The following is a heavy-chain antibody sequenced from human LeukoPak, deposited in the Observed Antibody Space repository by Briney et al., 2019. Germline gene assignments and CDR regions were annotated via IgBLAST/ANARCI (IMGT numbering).Heavy chain of an antibody. V-gene: IGHV4-31*03. D-gene: IGHD3-9*01. CDR3: ARPTGSPVMLGWWYFDL. CDR2: IYYSGST. J-gene: IGHJ2*01. CDR1: GGSISSGGYY. Sequence: SETLSLTCTVSGGSISSGGYYWSWIRQHPGKGLEWIGYIYYSGSTYYNPSLKSRVTISVDTSKNQFSLKLSSVTAADTAVYYCARPTGSPVMLGWWYFDLWGRGTLVTVSS.